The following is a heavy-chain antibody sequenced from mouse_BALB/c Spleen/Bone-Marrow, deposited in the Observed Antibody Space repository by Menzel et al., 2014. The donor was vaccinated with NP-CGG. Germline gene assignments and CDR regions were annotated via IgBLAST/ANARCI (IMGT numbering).Heavy chain of an antibody. Sequence: VQLQQSGAELARPGASVKLSCKASGYTFTSYWMQWVQQRPGQGLEWIGAIYPGDGDTRYTQKFKGKATLTADKSSSTAYMQLSSLAAEDSAVYYCARRYGSSYCWYLDVWGAGTTVTVSS. J-gene: IGHJ1*01. V-gene: IGHV1-87*01. CDR1: GYTFTSYW. CDR2: IYPGDGDT. CDR3: ARRYGSSYCWYLDV. D-gene: IGHD1-1*01.